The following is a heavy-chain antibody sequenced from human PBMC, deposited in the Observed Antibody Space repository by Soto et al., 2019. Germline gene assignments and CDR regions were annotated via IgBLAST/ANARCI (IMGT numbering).Heavy chain of an antibody. CDR1: GGSFSGYY. CDR2: INHSGST. Sequence: SETLSLTCAVYGGSFSGYYWSWIRQPPGKGLEWIGEINHSGSTNYNPSLKSRVTISVDTSKNQFSLKLSSVTAADTAVYYCARGKNDYGDYVAYYFDYWGQGTLVTVSS. J-gene: IGHJ4*02. D-gene: IGHD4-17*01. CDR3: ARGKNDYGDYVAYYFDY. V-gene: IGHV4-34*01.